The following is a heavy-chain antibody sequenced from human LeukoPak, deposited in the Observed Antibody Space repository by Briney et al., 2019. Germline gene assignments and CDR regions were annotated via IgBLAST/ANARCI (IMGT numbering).Heavy chain of an antibody. CDR3: AKDMGQGYCSGGSCYRYYFDY. Sequence: GGSLRLSCAASGFIFSSYAMNWVRQAPGKGLEWVSGISWNSGSIGYADSVKGRFTISRDNAKNSLYLQMNSLRAEDTALYYCAKDMGQGYCSGGSCYRYYFDYWGQGTLVTVSS. D-gene: IGHD2-15*01. CDR1: GFIFSSYA. CDR2: ISWNSGSI. J-gene: IGHJ4*02. V-gene: IGHV3-9*01.